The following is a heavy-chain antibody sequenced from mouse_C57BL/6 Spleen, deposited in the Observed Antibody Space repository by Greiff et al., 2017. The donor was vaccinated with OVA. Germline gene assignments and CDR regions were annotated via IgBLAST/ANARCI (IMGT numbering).Heavy chain of an antibody. V-gene: IGHV3-6*01. D-gene: IGHD1-1*01. CDR1: GYSITSGYY. J-gene: IGHJ4*01. CDR2: ISYDGSN. Sequence: EVKLLESGPGLVKPSQSLSLTCSVTGYSITSGYYWNWIRQFPGNKLEWMGYISYDGSNNYNPSLKNRISITRDTSKNQFFLKLNSVTTEDTATYYCARESPVYYGSSYYAMDYWGQGTSVTVSS. CDR3: ARESPVYYGSSYYAMDY.